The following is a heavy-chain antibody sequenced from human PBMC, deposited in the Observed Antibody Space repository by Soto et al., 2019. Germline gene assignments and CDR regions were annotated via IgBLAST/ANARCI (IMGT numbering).Heavy chain of an antibody. V-gene: IGHV4-31*03. Sequence: SETLSLTCTVSGGSISSGGYYWSWIRQHPGKGLEWIGYIYYSGSTYYNPSLKSRVTISVDTSKNQFSLKLSSVTAADTAVYYCARDKTVSNGMDVWGQGTTVTVSS. CDR3: ARDKTVSNGMDV. CDR2: IYYSGST. J-gene: IGHJ6*02. D-gene: IGHD4-17*01. CDR1: GGSISSGGYY.